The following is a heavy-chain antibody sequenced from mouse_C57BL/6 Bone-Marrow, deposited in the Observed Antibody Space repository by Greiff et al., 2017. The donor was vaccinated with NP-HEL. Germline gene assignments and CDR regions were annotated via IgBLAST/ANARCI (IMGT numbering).Heavy chain of an antibody. CDR1: GYTFTSYD. Sequence: VQLQESGPELVKPGASVKLSCKASGYTFTSYDINWVKPRPGQGLEWIGWIYPRAGSTKYNEKVKGKATLTVDTSSSTAYLELHSLTSEDSAVYFCAREGKAAYWGQGTLVTVSA. V-gene: IGHV1-85*01. J-gene: IGHJ3*01. CDR3: AREGKAAY. CDR2: IYPRAGST.